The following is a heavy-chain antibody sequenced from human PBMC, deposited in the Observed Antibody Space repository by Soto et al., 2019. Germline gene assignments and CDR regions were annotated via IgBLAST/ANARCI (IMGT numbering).Heavy chain of an antibody. CDR3: AREVRDYYYYYYMDV. J-gene: IGHJ6*03. CDR1: GGSISSSSYY. Sequence: QLQLQESGPGLVKPSETLSLTCTVSGGSISSSSYYWGWIRQPPGKGLEWIGSIYYSGSTYYNPSLKSRVTISVDTSKNQFSLKLSSVNAADTAVYYCAREVRDYYYYYYMDVWGKGTTVTVSS. D-gene: IGHD2-21*01. V-gene: IGHV4-39*01. CDR2: IYYSGST.